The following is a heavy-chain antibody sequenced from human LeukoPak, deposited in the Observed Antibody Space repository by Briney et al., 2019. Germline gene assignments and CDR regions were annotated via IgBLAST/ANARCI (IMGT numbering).Heavy chain of an antibody. Sequence: GGSLRLSCAASGFTFSSYEMNWVRQAPGKGLEWVSYISSSGSTIYYADSVRGRFTISIDKAQNSLYLQMNSLRAEDTAVYYCARDSSSGWYNAYWGQGTLVTVSS. CDR3: ARDSSSGWYNAY. CDR1: GFTFSSYE. V-gene: IGHV3-48*03. J-gene: IGHJ4*02. D-gene: IGHD6-19*01. CDR2: ISSSGSTI.